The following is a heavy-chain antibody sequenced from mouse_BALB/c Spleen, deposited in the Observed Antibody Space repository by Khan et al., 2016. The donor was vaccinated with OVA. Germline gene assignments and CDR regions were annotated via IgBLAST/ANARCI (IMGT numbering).Heavy chain of an antibody. V-gene: IGHV2-9*02. CDR1: GFSLTSYG. CDR2: IWAGGST. J-gene: IGHJ2*01. CDR3: ARLEDI. Sequence: VELVESGPGLVAPSQSLSITCTVSGFSLTSYGVHWVRQPPGKGLEWLGVIWAGGSTNYTSALMSRLSISIDNSKSQVFLKMTSLQTDDTAMYYCARLEDIWGQGTTLTVSS. D-gene: IGHD1-3*01.